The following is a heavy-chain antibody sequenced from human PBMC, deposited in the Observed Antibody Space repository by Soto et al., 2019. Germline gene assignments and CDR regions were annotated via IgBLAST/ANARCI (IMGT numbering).Heavy chain of an antibody. CDR3: APQVSCSGGSCQYDAFAI. CDR1: GFTVSSHA. J-gene: IGHJ3*02. D-gene: IGHD2-15*01. CDR2: VTADGGT. Sequence: EVQVLESGGGLVQPGGSLRLSCEGSGFTVSSHAMTWIRQAPGKGPEWVSTVTADGGTYYADSVKGRFAMSRDTSENTLYFQMNSLGAEDTAAYYCAPQVSCSGGSCQYDAFAIRGQGTMVTVSS. V-gene: IGHV3-23*01.